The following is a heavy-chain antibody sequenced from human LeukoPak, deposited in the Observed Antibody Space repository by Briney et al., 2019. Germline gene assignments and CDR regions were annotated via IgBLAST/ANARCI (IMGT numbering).Heavy chain of an antibody. CDR3: AVVVPAAIGNWFDP. Sequence: KPSETLSLTCTVSGDSISSSSYYWGWIRQPPGKGLEWIGSIYYSGSTYYNPSLKSRVTISVDTSKNQFSLKLSSVTAADTAVYYCAVVVPAAIGNWFDPWGQGTLVTVSS. D-gene: IGHD2-2*02. J-gene: IGHJ5*02. CDR2: IYYSGST. V-gene: IGHV4-39*07. CDR1: GDSISSSSYY.